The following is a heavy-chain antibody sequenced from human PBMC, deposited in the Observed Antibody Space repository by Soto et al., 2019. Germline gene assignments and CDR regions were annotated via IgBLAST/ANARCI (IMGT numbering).Heavy chain of an antibody. CDR3: ERHRVYRGWLDY. J-gene: IGHJ4*02. Sequence: SETLSLTCTVSGGSISSSSYYWGWVRQPPGKGLEWIGSIYYSGSTYYNPSLKSRVTISVDTSKNQFSLKLSSVTAADTAVYYCERHRVYRGWLDYWGQGTLVTVS. D-gene: IGHD6-19*01. CDR2: IYYSGST. V-gene: IGHV4-39*01. CDR1: GGSISSSSYY.